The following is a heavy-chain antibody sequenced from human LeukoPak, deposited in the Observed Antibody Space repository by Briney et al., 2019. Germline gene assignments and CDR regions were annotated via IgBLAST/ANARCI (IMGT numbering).Heavy chain of an antibody. CDR1: GFTFISFA. D-gene: IGHD2-15*01. CDR2: ISSSGGDT. Sequence: GGSLRLSCSASGFTFISFAMHWVRQAPGKGLEYVSAISSSGGDTSYADSVKGRFTISRDNSKNTVYLEMNSLRAEDTAIYYCAKGSGSGGWDYWGQGTLVTVSS. J-gene: IGHJ4*02. CDR3: AKGSGSGGWDY. V-gene: IGHV3-64*04.